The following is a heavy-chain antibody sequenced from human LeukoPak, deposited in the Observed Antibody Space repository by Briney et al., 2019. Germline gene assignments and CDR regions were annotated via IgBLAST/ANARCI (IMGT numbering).Heavy chain of an antibody. CDR3: ARVRTSTMVRGVIIKEVHWFDP. CDR1: GGSISSYY. Sequence: SETLSLTCTVSGGSISSYYWSWIRQPPGKGLEWIGYIYYSGSTNYNPSLKSRVTISVDTSKNQSSLKLSSVTAADTAVYYCARVRTSTMVRGVIIKEVHWFDPWGQGTLVTVSS. D-gene: IGHD3-10*01. CDR2: IYYSGST. V-gene: IGHV4-59*01. J-gene: IGHJ5*02.